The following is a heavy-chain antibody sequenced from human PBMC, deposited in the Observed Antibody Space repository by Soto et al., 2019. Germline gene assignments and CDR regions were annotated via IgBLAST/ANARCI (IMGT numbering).Heavy chain of an antibody. D-gene: IGHD1-20*01. CDR1: GFPCIDSG. V-gene: IGHV3-73*01. CDR2: IRSKTNNYAT. CDR3: TRSITGTDGAFVNVMDV. Sequence: GGSHRHSSAASGFPCIDSGIHWVRQASGKGLEWVGRIRSKTNNYATVYGASVKGRFTISRDDSENTAYLQMNSLKIEDTAVYFCTRSITGTDGAFVNVMDVWGHGTTVTVSS. J-gene: IGHJ6*02.